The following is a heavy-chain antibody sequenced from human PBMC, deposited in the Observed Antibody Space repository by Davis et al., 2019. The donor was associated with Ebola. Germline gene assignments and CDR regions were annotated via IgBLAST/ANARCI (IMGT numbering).Heavy chain of an antibody. J-gene: IGHJ5*02. CDR1: GGSISSYH. Sequence: PSETLSLTCTVSGGSISSYHWSWIRQPAGKGLEWIGNIYHSGSTKYNPSLRSRVTISVDTSKNQLSLKLSSVTAADTAVYYCARDVVPAAPNWFDPWGQGTLVTVSS. V-gene: IGHV4-59*12. D-gene: IGHD2-2*01. CDR3: ARDVVPAAPNWFDP. CDR2: IYHSGST.